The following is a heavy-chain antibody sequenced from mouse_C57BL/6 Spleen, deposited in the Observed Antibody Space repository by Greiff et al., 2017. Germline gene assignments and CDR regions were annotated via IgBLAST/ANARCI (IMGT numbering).Heavy chain of an antibody. D-gene: IGHD1-1*01. CDR2: ISSGGGYT. V-gene: IGHV5-6*02. J-gene: IGHJ3*01. CDR1: GFAFSSYG. Sequence: EVKLVQSGGDLVKPGGSLKLSCAASGFAFSSYGMSWVRQTPDKRLEWVATISSGGGYTYYPGSVKGRFTISRDKAKNTPYLQLSSLKSEDTAVYYCARRDYGSRRGFAYWGQGTLVTVSA. CDR3: ARRDYGSRRGFAY.